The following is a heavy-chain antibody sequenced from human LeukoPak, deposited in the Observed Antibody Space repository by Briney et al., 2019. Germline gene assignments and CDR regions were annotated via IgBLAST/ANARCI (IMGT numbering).Heavy chain of an antibody. CDR1: GFTVSSNY. CDR2: IYSGGST. V-gene: IGHV3-53*01. CDR3: ARERRESIAAAGPFDY. Sequence: PGGSLRLSCPASGFTVSSNYMSWVRQAPGKGLEWVSVIYSGGSTYYADSVKGRFTISRDNSKNTLYLQMNSLRAEDTAVYYCARERRESIAAAGPFDYWGQGTLVTVSS. J-gene: IGHJ4*02. D-gene: IGHD6-13*01.